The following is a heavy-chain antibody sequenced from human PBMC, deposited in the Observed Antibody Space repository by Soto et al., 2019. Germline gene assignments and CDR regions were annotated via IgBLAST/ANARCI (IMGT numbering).Heavy chain of an antibody. J-gene: IGHJ4*02. CDR3: ARESEDLTSNFDY. V-gene: IGHV3-21*06. CDR1: GFTFTRYS. Sequence: EVQLVESGGGLVKPGGSLRLSRAASGFTFTRYSMNWVRQARGKGLEWVSSISSTTNYIYYGDSMKGRFTISRDNAKNSLYLEMNSLRAEDTAVYYCARESEDLTSNFDYWGQGTLVTVSS. CDR2: ISSTTNYI.